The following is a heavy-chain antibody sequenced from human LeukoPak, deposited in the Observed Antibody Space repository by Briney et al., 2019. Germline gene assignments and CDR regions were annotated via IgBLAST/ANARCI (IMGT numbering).Heavy chain of an antibody. Sequence: ASVKVSCKASGDTFTGYYIHWVRQAPGQGLEWMGWINPTRGGTNYAQKCQGRVTMTRDTSISTAYMEMSRLRSDDTAFYYCARARVNYNFGIEYWGQGTLVTVSS. CDR3: ARARVNYNFGIEY. CDR1: GDTFTGYY. D-gene: IGHD1-1*01. J-gene: IGHJ4*02. V-gene: IGHV1-2*02. CDR2: INPTRGGT.